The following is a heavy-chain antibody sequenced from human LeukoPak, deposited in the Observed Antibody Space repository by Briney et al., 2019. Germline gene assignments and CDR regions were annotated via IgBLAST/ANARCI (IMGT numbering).Heavy chain of an antibody. D-gene: IGHD6-19*01. Sequence: PSETLSLTCAVYGGSFSGYYWSWIRQPPGKGLEWIGEINHSGSTNYNPSLKSRVTISVDTSKNQFSLKLSSVTAADTAVYYCARFNPPLIAVAGTYYFDYWGQGTLVTVSS. CDR1: GGSFSGYY. CDR2: INHSGST. CDR3: ARFNPPLIAVAGTYYFDY. J-gene: IGHJ4*02. V-gene: IGHV4-34*01.